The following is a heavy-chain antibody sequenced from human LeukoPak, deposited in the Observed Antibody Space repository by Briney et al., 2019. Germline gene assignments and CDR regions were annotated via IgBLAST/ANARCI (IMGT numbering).Heavy chain of an antibody. J-gene: IGHJ4*02. CDR3: ARRGGREQVIPYALDY. CDR1: GGSISGYY. Sequence: SETLSLTCTVSGGSISGYYFNWIRQPPRKGLEWIGYISTSGNTNYNPSLKSGVTISVDTSRNQFSLRLSSVTSADTAVYYCARRGGREQVIPYALDYWGQGTLVTVSS. CDR2: ISTSGNT. D-gene: IGHD6-13*01. V-gene: IGHV4-4*09.